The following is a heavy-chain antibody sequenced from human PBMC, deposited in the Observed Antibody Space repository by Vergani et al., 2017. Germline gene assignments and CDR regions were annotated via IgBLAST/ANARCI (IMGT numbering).Heavy chain of an antibody. V-gene: IGHV5-51*01. Sequence: EVMLVQSGAEVKKPGESLKISCKYSESSFISNEIAWVRQMSGKGLQCMGNINPIDSKIAYSPSFQGQAIMSLDKSITTAYLQWRSLKASDTAIYYCTRHVPGGDGACLHFDHWGQGTQVTVSS. CDR2: INPIDSKI. CDR3: TRHVPGGDGACLHFDH. D-gene: IGHD3-10*01. CDR1: ESSFISNE. J-gene: IGHJ4*02.